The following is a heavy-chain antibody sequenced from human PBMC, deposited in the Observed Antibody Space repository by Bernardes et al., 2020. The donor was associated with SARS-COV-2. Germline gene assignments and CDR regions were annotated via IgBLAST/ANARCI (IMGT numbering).Heavy chain of an antibody. CDR2: IYSRGSS. Sequence: SDTLSLTCTVSGGSISISSYYWGWIRQPPGTGLEWIGSIYSRGSSYYNPSLQSRGSESVYTSKNQFSLRLSYVTAADTAIYYCAGSSCGIDCYIGGLRSWDDGMDVWGQGTAVTVSS. CDR1: GGSISISSYY. CDR3: AGSSCGIDCYIGGLRSWDDGMDV. D-gene: IGHD2-21*02. V-gene: IGHV4-39*01. J-gene: IGHJ6*02.